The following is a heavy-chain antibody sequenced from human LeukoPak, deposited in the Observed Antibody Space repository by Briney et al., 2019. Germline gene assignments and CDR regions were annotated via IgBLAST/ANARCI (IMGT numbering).Heavy chain of an antibody. J-gene: IGHJ6*02. D-gene: IGHD1-20*01. Sequence: GGSLILSCAASGFIFNNHWMIWVRQAPGKGLEWVANIKEDGSEKYYVDSVKGRFTVSRDNAENSLYLQMNSLRAEDTGVYYCARYNMDVWGQGTTVTVSS. V-gene: IGHV3-7*01. CDR1: GFIFNNHW. CDR2: IKEDGSEK. CDR3: ARYNMDV.